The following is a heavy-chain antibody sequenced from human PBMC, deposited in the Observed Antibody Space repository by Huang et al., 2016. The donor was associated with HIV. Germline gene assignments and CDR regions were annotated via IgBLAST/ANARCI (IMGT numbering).Heavy chain of an antibody. Sequence: QLQLQESGPGLVTPSETLSLTCTVSGGSISTSGYYWGWIRQPPGKGLEWIGSIYYSGSTSYNPSLKSRVTISVDTSKSQFSLKLSSVTAADTAVYYCARQDTSGWYADPYYFDYWGQGTLVTVSS. CDR1: GGSISTSGYY. D-gene: IGHD6-19*01. J-gene: IGHJ4*02. V-gene: IGHV4-39*01. CDR2: IYYSGST. CDR3: ARQDTSGWYADPYYFDY.